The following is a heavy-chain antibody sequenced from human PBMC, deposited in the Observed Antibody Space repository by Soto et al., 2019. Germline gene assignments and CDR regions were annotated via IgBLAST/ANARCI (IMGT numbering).Heavy chain of an antibody. CDR2: VSSTGST. V-gene: IGHV4-4*07. D-gene: IGHD3-3*01. Sequence: PSETLSLTCTVSGDSISNYYWNWIRQSSDKRLEWIGRVSSTGSTFYNPSLQNRVTLSADTSKNQFSLELSSVTAADTAIYYCARDLGHLHDFWSGPDYWGQGTLVTVSS. CDR1: GDSISNYY. CDR3: ARDLGHLHDFWSGPDY. J-gene: IGHJ4*02.